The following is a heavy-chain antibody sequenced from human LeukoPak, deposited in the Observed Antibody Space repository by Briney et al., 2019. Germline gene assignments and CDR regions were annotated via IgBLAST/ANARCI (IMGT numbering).Heavy chain of an antibody. V-gene: IGHV1-18*01. Sequence: ASVKVSCKASGYTFTSYGISWVRQAPGQGLEWMGWISAYNGNTNYAQKLQGRVTMTTDTSTSTAYMELRSLRSDDTAVYYCARGQYYDSSGYYWGSSVAYHYGMDVWGQGTMVTVSS. J-gene: IGHJ6*02. CDR2: ISAYNGNT. CDR3: ARGQYYDSSGYYWGSSVAYHYGMDV. CDR1: GYTFTSYG. D-gene: IGHD3-22*01.